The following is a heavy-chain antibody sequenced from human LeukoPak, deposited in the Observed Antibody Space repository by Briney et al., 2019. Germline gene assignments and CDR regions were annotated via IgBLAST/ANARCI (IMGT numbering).Heavy chain of an antibody. CDR3: ARRSGGRWLQLNFVY. D-gene: IGHD5-24*01. CDR2: ISSSSSYI. CDR1: GFTFSSYS. Sequence: TGGSLRLSCAASGFTFSSYSMNWVRQAPGKGLEWVSSISSSSSYIYYADSVKGRFTISRDNAKNSLYLQMNSLRAEDTAVYYCARRSGGRWLQLNFVYWGQGTLVTVSS. V-gene: IGHV3-21*04. J-gene: IGHJ4*02.